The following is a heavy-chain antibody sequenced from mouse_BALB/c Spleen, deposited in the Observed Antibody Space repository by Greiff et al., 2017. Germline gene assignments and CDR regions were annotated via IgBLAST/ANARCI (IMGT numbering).Heavy chain of an antibody. D-gene: IGHD3-1*01. CDR3: AGDQLGRFAY. CDR1: GFSFTSYG. V-gene: IGHV2-9*02. CDR2: IWAGGST. Sequence: VQLQESGPGLVAPSQTLSLTCAVSGFSFTSYGVPWVRQPPGKGLEWLGVIWAGGSTNYNSALMSRLSISKDNSKSQVLLKMNSLQTDDTAMYYCAGDQLGRFAYWGQGTLVTVSA. J-gene: IGHJ3*01.